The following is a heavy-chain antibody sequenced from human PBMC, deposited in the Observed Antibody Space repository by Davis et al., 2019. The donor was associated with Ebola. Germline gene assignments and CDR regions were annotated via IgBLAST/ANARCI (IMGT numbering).Heavy chain of an antibody. J-gene: IGHJ6*02. CDR1: GFTFSHYA. CDR2: IKEDGSEK. Sequence: GESLKISCAASGFTFSHYAMSWVRQAPGKGLEWVAKIKEDGSEKLEVDSVKGRFTISRDNAKDSLYLQMNSLRAEDTAVYYCARGSRNMDVWGQGTTVTVSS. V-gene: IGHV3-7*03. CDR3: ARGSRNMDV.